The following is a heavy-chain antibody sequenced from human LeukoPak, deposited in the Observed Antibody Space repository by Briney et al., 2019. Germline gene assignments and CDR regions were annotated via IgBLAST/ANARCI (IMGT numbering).Heavy chain of an antibody. V-gene: IGHV3-7*03. CDR2: IKPVGSQN. CDR3: ARGHGWLGYDILTGYNDY. J-gene: IGHJ4*01. CDR1: GFTFSSYW. Sequence: GGSLRLSCAPSGFTFSSYWMSWVRQAPGEGLEWVAHIKPVGSQNNYVDSVKGRFTTSRDSAKKSLYLQMNSLRDEDTAVYYRARGHGWLGYDILTGYNDYWGQGTPVTVSS. D-gene: IGHD3-9*01.